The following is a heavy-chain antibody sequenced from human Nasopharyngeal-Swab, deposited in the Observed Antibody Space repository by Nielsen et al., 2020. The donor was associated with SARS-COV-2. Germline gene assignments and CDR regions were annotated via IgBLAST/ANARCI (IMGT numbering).Heavy chain of an antibody. Sequence: ASVKVSCKASGYTFTSYGISWVRQAPGQGLEWMGWISAYNGNTNYAQKPQGRVTMTTDTSTSTAYMELRSLRSDDTAVYYCARDEQTWMIAARLGGDGYYYGMDVWGQGTTVTVSS. CDR2: ISAYNGNT. CDR3: ARDEQTWMIAARLGGDGYYYGMDV. V-gene: IGHV1-18*01. CDR1: GYTFTSYG. D-gene: IGHD6-6*01. J-gene: IGHJ6*02.